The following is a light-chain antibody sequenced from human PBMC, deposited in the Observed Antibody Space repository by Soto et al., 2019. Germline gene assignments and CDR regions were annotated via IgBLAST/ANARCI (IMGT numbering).Light chain of an antibody. J-gene: IGLJ1*01. Sequence: QSALTQPASVSGSPGQSITISCTGTSSDVGFYNLVSWYHQYPGKAPKLILYAGTKRPSGLSTRFSGSMSGSTASLTVSGLQAEDEADYYCSSYAGSNTLYVFGTGTKLTVL. CDR2: AGT. V-gene: IGLV2-14*02. CDR3: SSYAGSNTLYV. CDR1: SSDVGFYNL.